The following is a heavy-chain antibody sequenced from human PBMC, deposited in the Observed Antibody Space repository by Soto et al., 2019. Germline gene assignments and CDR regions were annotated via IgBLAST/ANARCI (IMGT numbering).Heavy chain of an antibody. CDR3: ARDPRSITGTTSSEDFQF. Sequence: QAHLMQSGAEVKKPGSSVKVSCKASGGTFSGYAISWVRQRPGRGLEWMGGIIPIFGITTYAEKFQGRITLAADESTGTAFMDLRSLISEDTAVYYCARDPRSITGTTSSEDFQFWGPSTLVSVSS. CDR2: IIPIFGIT. CDR1: GGTFSGYA. V-gene: IGHV1-69*01. J-gene: IGHJ1*01. D-gene: IGHD1-20*01.